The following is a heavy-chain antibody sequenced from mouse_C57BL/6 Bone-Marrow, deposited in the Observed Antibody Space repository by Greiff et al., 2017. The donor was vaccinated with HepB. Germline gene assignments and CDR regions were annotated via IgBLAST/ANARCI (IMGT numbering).Heavy chain of an antibody. CDR1: GFTFSSYA. CDR3: ARLHYYGSSYGGVWFAY. CDR2: ISSGGSYT. Sequence: EVKLMESGEGLVKPGGSLKLSCAASGFTFSSYAMSWVRQTPEKRLAWVAYISSGGSYTYYPDSVKGRFTISRDNAKNTLYLQMSSLKSEDTAMYYCARLHYYGSSYGGVWFAYWGQGTLVTVSA. J-gene: IGHJ3*01. D-gene: IGHD1-1*01. V-gene: IGHV5-6*03.